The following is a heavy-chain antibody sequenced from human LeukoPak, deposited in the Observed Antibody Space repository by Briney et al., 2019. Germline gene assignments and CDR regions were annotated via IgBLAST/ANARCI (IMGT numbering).Heavy chain of an antibody. Sequence: GGSLRLSCAASGLTFSSYSMNWVRQAPGKGLEWVSSISTSSSYIYYADSVKGRVTISRDNAKNSLYLQMNSLRAEDTAVYYCARDYERDCSGGSCYHIDYWGQGALVTVSS. CDR1: GLTFSSYS. CDR2: ISTSSSYI. CDR3: ARDYERDCSGGSCYHIDY. D-gene: IGHD2-15*01. J-gene: IGHJ4*02. V-gene: IGHV3-21*06.